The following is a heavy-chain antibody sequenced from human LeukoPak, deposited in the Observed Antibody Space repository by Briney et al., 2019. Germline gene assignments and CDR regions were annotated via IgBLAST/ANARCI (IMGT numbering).Heavy chain of an antibody. CDR2: ISSSSSYI. V-gene: IGHV3-21*01. D-gene: IGHD6-13*01. J-gene: IGHJ4*02. CDR3: AREEHSSSWFAY. Sequence: GGSLRLSCAASGFTFSSYSMNWVRQAPGKGLEWVSSISSSSSYIYYADSVKGRFTISRDNAKNSLYLQMNSLRAEDTAVYYCAREEHSSSWFAYWGQGTLVTVSS. CDR1: GFTFSSYS.